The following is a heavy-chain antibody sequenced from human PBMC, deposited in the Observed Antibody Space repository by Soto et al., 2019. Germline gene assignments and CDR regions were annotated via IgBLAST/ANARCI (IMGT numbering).Heavy chain of an antibody. CDR3: ARVRVGRAAAGFDP. J-gene: IGHJ5*02. D-gene: IGHD2-2*01. CDR2: IYYSGST. Sequence: QSLTCTVSGGSISSGGYDGSWIRQHPGKGLEWIGYIYYSGSTYYNPSLKSRVTISVDTSKNQFSLKLSSVTAADTAVYYWARVRVGRAAAGFDPWGQGTLVTVSS. CDR1: GGSISSGGYD. V-gene: IGHV4-31*03.